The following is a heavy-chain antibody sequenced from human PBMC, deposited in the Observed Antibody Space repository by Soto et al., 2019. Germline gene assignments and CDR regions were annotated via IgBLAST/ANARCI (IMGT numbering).Heavy chain of an antibody. CDR1: GESFSGYY. CDR3: ARPVTTVTTSLVY. Sequence: QVQLRQWGAGLLKPSGTLSLTCAVYGESFSGYYWSWIRQPPGKGLEWIGEINHSGSTNYNPSLKRRVTISVDPSKNQFSLKLRSVTAADTAVYYCARPVTTVTTSLVYWGQGTLVTVSS. D-gene: IGHD4-17*01. V-gene: IGHV4-34*01. CDR2: INHSGST. J-gene: IGHJ4*02.